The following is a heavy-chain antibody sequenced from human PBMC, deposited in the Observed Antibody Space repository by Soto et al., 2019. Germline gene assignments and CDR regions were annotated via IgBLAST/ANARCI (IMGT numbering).Heavy chain of an antibody. V-gene: IGHV1-2*02. CDR2: INPGSGDT. D-gene: IGHD1-1*01. CDR3: ARVAGHKNARFDT. J-gene: IGHJ4*02. Sequence: ASVKVSCKASGYSFTKYHVHWVRQAPGQGLEWMGWINPGSGDTNQAQKFQGRVTMNGDKSSTTTYMELNSLTSDDTAVYYCARVAGHKNARFDTWGQGAMVTVSS. CDR1: GYSFTKYH.